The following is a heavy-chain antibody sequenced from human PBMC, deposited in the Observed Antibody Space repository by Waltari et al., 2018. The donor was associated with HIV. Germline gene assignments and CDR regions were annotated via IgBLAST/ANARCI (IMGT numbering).Heavy chain of an antibody. CDR3: AREGGSGSY. D-gene: IGHD3-10*01. V-gene: IGHV4-34*01. J-gene: IGHJ4*02. Sequence: QVQLQQWGAGLLKPSETLSLTCAAYGGSLSGYYWSWIRQPPGKGLEWIGEINHSGSTNYNPSLKSRVTISVDTSKNQFSLKLSSVTAADTAVYYCAREGGSGSYWGQGTLVTVSS. CDR2: INHSGST. CDR1: GGSLSGYY.